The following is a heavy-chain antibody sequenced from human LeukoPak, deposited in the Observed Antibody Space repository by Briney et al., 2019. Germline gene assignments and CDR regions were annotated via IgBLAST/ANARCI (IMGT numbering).Heavy chain of an antibody. Sequence: SETLSLTCAVSGGSISSGGYSWSWIRQPPGKGLEWIGYIYHTGSTYHNPSLKSRVTISVDRSKNQFSLKLSSVTAADTAVYYCARAGYYEEFYYYYGMDVWGQGTTVTVSS. J-gene: IGHJ6*02. CDR3: ARAGYYEEFYYYYGMDV. CDR1: GGSISSGGYS. D-gene: IGHD3-3*01. V-gene: IGHV4-30-2*01. CDR2: IYHTGST.